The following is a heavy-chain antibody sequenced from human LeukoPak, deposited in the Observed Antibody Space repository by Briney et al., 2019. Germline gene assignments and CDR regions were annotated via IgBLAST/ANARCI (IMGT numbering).Heavy chain of an antibody. V-gene: IGHV4-39*01. CDR2: IYYRGDT. CDR3: ARQPVVNRGAVASNFDS. CDR1: GGLITTTTCY. Sequence: SETLSLTCTVSGGLITTTTCYWGWIRQSPGKGLEWIASIYYRGDTYYNASLESRVSISIDTSKNQFSLKLNSMNAADTAVYFCARQPVVNRGAVASNFDSWGQGTLVTVSA. D-gene: IGHD6-19*01. J-gene: IGHJ4*02.